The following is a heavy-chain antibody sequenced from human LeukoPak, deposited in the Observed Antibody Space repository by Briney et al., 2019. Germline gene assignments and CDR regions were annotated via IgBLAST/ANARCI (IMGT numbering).Heavy chain of an antibody. CDR1: GGSISSYY. J-gene: IGHJ6*03. Sequence: SETLSLTCTVSGGSISSYYWSWIRQPPGKGLEWIGYIYYSGSTNYNPSLKSRVTISVDTSKNQFSLKLSSVTAADTAVYYCARDGMEGYSSSWTRAYYYMDVWGKGTTVTVSS. D-gene: IGHD6-13*01. CDR2: IYYSGST. CDR3: ARDGMEGYSSSWTRAYYYMDV. V-gene: IGHV4-59*01.